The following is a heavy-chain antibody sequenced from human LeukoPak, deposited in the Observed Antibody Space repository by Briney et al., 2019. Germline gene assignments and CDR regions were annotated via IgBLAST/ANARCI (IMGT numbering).Heavy chain of an antibody. Sequence: PGGSLRLSCTASGFTFGDYAMSWFRQAPGKGLEWVGFIRSKAYGGTTEYAASVKGRFTISRDDSKSIAYLQMNSLKTEDTAVYYCTRADTGNDFIHYYMDVWGKGTTVTVSS. V-gene: IGHV3-49*03. CDR1: GFTFGDYA. CDR2: IRSKAYGGTT. J-gene: IGHJ6*03. CDR3: TRADTGNDFIHYYMDV. D-gene: IGHD3-3*01.